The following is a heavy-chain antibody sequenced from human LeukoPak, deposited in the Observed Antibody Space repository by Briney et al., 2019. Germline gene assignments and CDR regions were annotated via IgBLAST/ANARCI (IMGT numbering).Heavy chain of an antibody. CDR3: ARSYGWLPGGM. CDR2: ISSTSSYT. V-gene: IGHV3-11*03. CDR1: GFNFSDYY. D-gene: IGHD5-12*01. J-gene: IGHJ4*02. Sequence: GGSLRLSCAASGFNFSDYYISWIRQAPGKGLEWVSYISSTSSYTNYADSVKGRFTISRDNAKNSLHLQMNSLRAEDTAVYYCARSYGWLPGGMWGQGTLVTVSS.